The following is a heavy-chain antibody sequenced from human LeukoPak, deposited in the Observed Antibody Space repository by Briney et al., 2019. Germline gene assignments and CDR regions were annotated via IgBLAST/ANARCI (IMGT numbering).Heavy chain of an antibody. CDR2: IYYSWGT. J-gene: IGHJ4*02. CDR1: GSSITGDYF. Sequence: SETLSLTCAVSGSSITGDYFWGWIRQPPGKGLEWIATIYYSWGTYFNPSLKSRVSISLDASKNQFSLKLTSLTAADTAIYYCARNVTAGFFDFWGQGILVTVSS. D-gene: IGHD1-1*01. V-gene: IGHV4-38-2*01. CDR3: ARNVTAGFFDF.